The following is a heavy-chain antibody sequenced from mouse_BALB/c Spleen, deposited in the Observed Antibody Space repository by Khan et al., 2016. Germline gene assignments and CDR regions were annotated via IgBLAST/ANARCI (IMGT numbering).Heavy chain of an antibody. CDR2: INPNTGYT. V-gene: IGHV1-7*01. CDR1: GYTFTSYW. J-gene: IGHJ3*01. D-gene: IGHD2-4*01. Sequence: QVQLQQPGAELAKPGASVKMSCKASGYTFTSYWMHWVKQRPGQGLEWIGYINPNTGYTEFIQKFKDKATLTADKSSSTVYMQLSSLTSEDSAVYYCARWDMITTFAYWGQGTLVTVSA. CDR3: ARWDMITTFAY.